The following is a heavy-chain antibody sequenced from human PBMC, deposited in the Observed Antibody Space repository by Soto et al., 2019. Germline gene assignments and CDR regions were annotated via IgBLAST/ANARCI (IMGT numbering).Heavy chain of an antibody. V-gene: IGHV3-21*01. CDR2: ISSSSSYI. CDR3: ARDLHRSGYDFWSGYNNWFDP. D-gene: IGHD3-3*01. CDR1: VFTFSSYS. Sequence: GGSLRLSCAASVFTFSSYSMNWVRQAPGKGLEWVSSISSSSSYIYYADSVKGRFTISRDNAKNSLYLQMNSLRAEDTAVYYCARDLHRSGYDFWSGYNNWFDPWGQGTLVTVSS. J-gene: IGHJ5*02.